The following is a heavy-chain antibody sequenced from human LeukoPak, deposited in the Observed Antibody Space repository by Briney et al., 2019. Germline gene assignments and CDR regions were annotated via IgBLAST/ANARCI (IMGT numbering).Heavy chain of an antibody. CDR3: ARHPFATPFDY. D-gene: IGHD2-15*01. V-gene: IGHV4-59*08. CDR2: LYYSGST. CDR1: GGSISSYY. Sequence: SETLSLTCTVSGGSISSYYWSWIRQPPGKGLEWIGYLYYSGSTNYNPSLKSRVTMSLDTSKNQVSLRLSSVTAADTAVYYCARHPFATPFDYWGRGTLLTVSS. J-gene: IGHJ4*02.